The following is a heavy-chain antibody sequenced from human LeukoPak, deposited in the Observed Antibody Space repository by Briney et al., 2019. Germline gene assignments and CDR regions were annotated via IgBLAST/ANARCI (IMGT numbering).Heavy chain of an antibody. J-gene: IGHJ3*02. V-gene: IGHV2-5*02. Sequence: SGPTLVNPTQPLTLTCTFSGFSLSTSGVGVGCIRQPPGKALEWLALIYWDDDKRYSPSLKSRLTITKDTSKNQVVLTMTNMDPVDTATYYCARRLVAVADSEDSLPFDIWGQGTMVTVSS. D-gene: IGHD6-19*01. CDR1: GFSLSTSGVG. CDR3: ARRLVAVADSEDSLPFDI. CDR2: IYWDDDK.